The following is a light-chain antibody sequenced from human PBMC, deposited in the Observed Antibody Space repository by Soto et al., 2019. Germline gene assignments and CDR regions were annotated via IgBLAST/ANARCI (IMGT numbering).Light chain of an antibody. Sequence: EIVMTQSQATLSVSPGERATLSCRASQSVSSNLAWSQQKPGQAPRLLIYGASTRATGIPARFSGSGSGTEFPLTISSLQSEHFAVFYCQQYTNCPFTFGPRTKVDIK. V-gene: IGKV3D-15*01. CDR2: GAS. J-gene: IGKJ3*01. CDR1: QSVSSN. CDR3: QQYTNCPFT.